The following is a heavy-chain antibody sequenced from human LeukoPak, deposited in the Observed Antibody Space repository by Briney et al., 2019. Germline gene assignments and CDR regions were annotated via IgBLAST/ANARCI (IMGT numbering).Heavy chain of an antibody. CDR3: TGNYYGSGSYADFDY. CDR1: GFTFSNAW. V-gene: IGHV3-15*01. Sequence: GGSLRLSCAASGFTFSNAWMSWVRRAPGKGLEWVGRIKARTNGGTADYSPPVNGRFTISRDDSKNTLYLQMNSLKTEDTAVYYCTGNYYGSGSYADFDYWGQGTLVTVSS. J-gene: IGHJ4*02. CDR2: IKARTNGGTA. D-gene: IGHD3-10*01.